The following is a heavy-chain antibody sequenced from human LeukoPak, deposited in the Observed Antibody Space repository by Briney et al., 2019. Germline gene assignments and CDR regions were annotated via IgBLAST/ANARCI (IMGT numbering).Heavy chain of an antibody. CDR3: PSRKLRYCSGGSCYPPLDY. J-gene: IGHJ4*02. Sequence: GESLKISCKGSGYSFTSYWIGWVRQMRGKGLEWMGIIYSGDSDTRYSPSFQGQVTISADKSISTAYLQWSSLKASDTAMYYCPSRKLRYCSGGSCYPPLDYWGQGTLVTVSS. CDR1: GYSFTSYW. CDR2: IYSGDSDT. V-gene: IGHV5-51*01. D-gene: IGHD2-15*01.